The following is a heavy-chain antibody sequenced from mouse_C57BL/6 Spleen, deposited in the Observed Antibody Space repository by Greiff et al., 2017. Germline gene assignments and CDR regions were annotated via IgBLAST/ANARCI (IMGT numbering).Heavy chain of an antibody. D-gene: IGHD1-1*01. V-gene: IGHV1-39*01. CDR3: ARGALSVVASDYFDY. CDR1: GYSFTDYN. J-gene: IGHJ2*01. CDR2: INPNYGTT. Sequence: EVKLQESGPELVKPGASVKISCKASGYSFTDYNMNWVKQSNGKSLAWIGVINPNYGTTGYHQNFKGKATLTLDQSSSTAYMQLNSLTSEDSAVYYCARGALSVVASDYFDYWGQGTTLTVSS.